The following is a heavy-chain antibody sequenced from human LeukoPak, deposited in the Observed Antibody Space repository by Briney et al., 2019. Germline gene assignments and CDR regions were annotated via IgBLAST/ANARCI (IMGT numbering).Heavy chain of an antibody. D-gene: IGHD2-2*01. Sequence: SQTLSLTCSISGDSVSSNSVTWNEIRHSPSIGLEWLGRTYCRSTWYTDYAVSVRGRITDNPDTSRNQVSLHLNSVTPEDTAVYYCARRLTQYDCFDPWGQGILVTVSS. V-gene: IGHV6-1*01. CDR1: GDSVSSNSVT. CDR2: TYCRSTWYT. CDR3: ARRLTQYDCFDP. J-gene: IGHJ5*02.